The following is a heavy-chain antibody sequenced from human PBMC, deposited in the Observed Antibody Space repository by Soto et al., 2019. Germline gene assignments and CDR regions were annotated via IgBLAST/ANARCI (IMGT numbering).Heavy chain of an antibody. V-gene: IGHV3-23*01. Sequence: EVQLLESGGGLVQPGGSLRLSCAASGFTFSSYAMSWVRQAPGKGLEWVSAISGSGGSTYYADSVKGRFTISRDNSKNTLYLQMNSLRAEDTAVYYCATDLKHQLLAHTGYYGMDVWGQGTTVTVSS. CDR2: ISGSGGST. J-gene: IGHJ6*02. CDR1: GFTFSSYA. D-gene: IGHD2-2*01. CDR3: ATDLKHQLLAHTGYYGMDV.